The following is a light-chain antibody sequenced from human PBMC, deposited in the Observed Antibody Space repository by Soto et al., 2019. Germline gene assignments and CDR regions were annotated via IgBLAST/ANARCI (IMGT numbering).Light chain of an antibody. J-gene: IGKJ3*01. CDR1: QSVSSN. CDR3: QQYNNWRRIGT. CDR2: GAS. Sequence: IEMTQSPATLSVAPGERATLSCRASQSVSSNLAWYQQKPGQAPKLPIYGASTRATGIPARFSVSGSGTEFTLTISSLQPEDVAVYYCQQYNNWRRIGTFGRGTKVDI. V-gene: IGKV3-15*01.